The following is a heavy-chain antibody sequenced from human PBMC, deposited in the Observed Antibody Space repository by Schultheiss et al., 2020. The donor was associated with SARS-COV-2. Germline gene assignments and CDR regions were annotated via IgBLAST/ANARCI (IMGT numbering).Heavy chain of an antibody. CDR3: ARASEYCSSTSCYDGMDV. V-gene: IGHV1/OR15-3*02. D-gene: IGHD2-2*01. Sequence: ASVKVSCKASGYTFTSYYMHWVRQAPGQGLEWMGWINAGNGNTKYSQKFQGRVTITADESTSTAYMELSSLRSEDTAVYYCARASEYCSSTSCYDGMDVWGQGTTVTVSS. J-gene: IGHJ6*02. CDR1: GYTFTSYY. CDR2: INAGNGNT.